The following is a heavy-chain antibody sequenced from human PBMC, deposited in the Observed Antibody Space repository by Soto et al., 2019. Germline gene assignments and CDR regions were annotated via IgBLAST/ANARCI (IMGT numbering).Heavy chain of an antibody. CDR2: INHSGST. CDR3: ARFRTPSGRNGEPCGMDV. V-gene: IGHV4-34*01. D-gene: IGHD6-19*01. CDR1: GGSFSGYY. J-gene: IGHJ6*02. Sequence: SETLSLTXAVYGGSFSGYYWSWIRQPPGKGLEWIGEINHSGSTNYNPSLKSRVTISVDTSKNQFSLKLSSVTAADTAVYYCARFRTPSGRNGEPCGMDVWGQGTTVTVSS.